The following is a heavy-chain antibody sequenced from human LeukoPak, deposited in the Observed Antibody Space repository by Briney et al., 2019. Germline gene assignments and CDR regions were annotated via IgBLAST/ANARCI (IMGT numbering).Heavy chain of an antibody. D-gene: IGHD3-22*01. J-gene: IGHJ3*02. CDR2: ISSSGGTI. CDR1: GFTSSSYT. Sequence: PGGSLRLSCAASGFTSSSYTVSWVRQAPGKGLEWVSYISSSGGTIYYADSVKGRFTISRDNAKNSLYLQMNSLRAEDTAVYYCARDGRGFDAFDIWGQGTMVTVSS. CDR3: ARDGRGFDAFDI. V-gene: IGHV3-48*04.